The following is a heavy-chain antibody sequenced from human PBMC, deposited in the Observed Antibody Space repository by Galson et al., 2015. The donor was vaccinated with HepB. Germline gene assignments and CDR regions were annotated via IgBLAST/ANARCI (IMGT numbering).Heavy chain of an antibody. V-gene: IGHV4-59*01. Sequence: TLSLTCTISGGSMNYYYWNWIRQPPGRGLEWIGYIYYSGTTNYHPSLKSRVSISLDTSENRLSLKLSAVTAADTAVYYCARDTSFGVWGKGTTVTVSS. CDR2: IYYSGTT. CDR1: GGSMNYYY. J-gene: IGHJ6*04. CDR3: ARDTSFGV. D-gene: IGHD2-2*01.